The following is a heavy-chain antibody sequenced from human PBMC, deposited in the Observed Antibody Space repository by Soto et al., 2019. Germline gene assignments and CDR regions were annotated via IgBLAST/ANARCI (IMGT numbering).Heavy chain of an antibody. CDR2: IYHSGST. D-gene: IGHD2-8*02. V-gene: IGHV4-30-2*01. CDR1: GGSISSGGYS. CDR3: ARVPGP. J-gene: IGHJ4*02. Sequence: LSLTCAVSGGSISSGGYSWSWIRQPPGKGLEWIGYIYHSGSTYYNPSLKSRVTISVDRSKNQFSLKLSSVTAADTAVYYCARVPGPWGQGTLVTVYS.